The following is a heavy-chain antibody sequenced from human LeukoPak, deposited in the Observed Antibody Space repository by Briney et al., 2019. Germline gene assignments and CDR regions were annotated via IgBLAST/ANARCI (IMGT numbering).Heavy chain of an antibody. CDR1: GYTFTGYY. CDR2: INPNSGGT. V-gene: IGHV1-2*04. J-gene: IGHJ6*04. D-gene: IGHD3-9*01. Sequence: ASVKVSCKASGYTFTGYYMHWVRQAPGQGLEWMGWINPNSGGTNYAQKFQGWVTMTRDTSISTAYMELSRLRSDDTAVYYCARGGSVARPEYYDTLTGTRNYYYYYGMDVWGRGTTVTVSS. CDR3: ARGGSVARPEYYDTLTGTRNYYYYYGMDV.